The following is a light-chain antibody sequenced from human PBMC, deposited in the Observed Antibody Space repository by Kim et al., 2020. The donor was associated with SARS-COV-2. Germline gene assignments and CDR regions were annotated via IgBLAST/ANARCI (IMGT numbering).Light chain of an antibody. CDR3: QQDGSSPST. CDR2: GAG. Sequence: APGEVTVPCCSRARRGISSSFAWYQQKPGTAPRLLVFGAGSRDTGVPYRFSGSGSGTDFTLTISRLEPEDFAVYYCQQDGSSPSTFGQGTKVDIK. J-gene: IGKJ1*01. CDR1: RRGISSS. V-gene: IGKV3-20*01.